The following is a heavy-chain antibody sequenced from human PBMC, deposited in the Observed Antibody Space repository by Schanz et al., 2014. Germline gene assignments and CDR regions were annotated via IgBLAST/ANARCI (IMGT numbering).Heavy chain of an antibody. CDR3: ASHYGDRPL. CDR1: GYSFTTYD. J-gene: IGHJ4*02. D-gene: IGHD4-17*01. V-gene: IGHV1-8*01. CDR2: MNPTTGNR. Sequence: QVQLVQSGAEVKKPGASVRASCKASGYSFTTYDVNWVRQATGQGLEWMGWMNPTTGNRGYAQNFQGRATSTRNASLKPPYMEMTDEKLEEAGRYCCASHYGDRPLWGQGTLIAVSS.